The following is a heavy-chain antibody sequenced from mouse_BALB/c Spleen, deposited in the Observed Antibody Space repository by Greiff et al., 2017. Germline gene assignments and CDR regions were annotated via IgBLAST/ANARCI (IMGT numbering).Heavy chain of an antibody. Sequence: QVQLKQSGPGLVAPSQSLSITCTVSGFSLTSYGVHWVRQPPGKGLEWLGVIWAGGSTNYNSALMSRLSISKDNSKSQVFLKMNSLQTDDTAMYYCARDYYGSRRGFAYWGQGTLVTVSA. J-gene: IGHJ3*01. V-gene: IGHV2-9*02. CDR3: ARDYYGSRRGFAY. CDR1: GFSLTSYG. D-gene: IGHD1-1*01. CDR2: IWAGGST.